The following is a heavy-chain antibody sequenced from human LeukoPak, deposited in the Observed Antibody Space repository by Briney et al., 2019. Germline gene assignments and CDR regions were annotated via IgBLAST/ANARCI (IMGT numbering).Heavy chain of an antibody. CDR1: GGSISSYY. Sequence: SETLSLTCTVSGGSISSYYWSWIRQSPGKGLEWIGEINHSGSTNYNPSLKSRVTISVDTSKNQFSLKLSSVTVADTAVYYCARGGRGYAYTYRPGEGNWFDPWGQGTLVTVSS. CDR3: ARGGRGYAYTYRPGEGNWFDP. CDR2: INHSGST. J-gene: IGHJ5*02. D-gene: IGHD5-18*01. V-gene: IGHV4-34*01.